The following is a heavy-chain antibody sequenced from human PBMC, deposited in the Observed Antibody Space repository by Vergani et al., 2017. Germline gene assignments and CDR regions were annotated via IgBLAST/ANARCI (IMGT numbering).Heavy chain of an antibody. CDR3: ARGGRMVRGVINWFDP. V-gene: IGHV4-34*01. D-gene: IGHD3-10*01. CDR2: INHSGST. CDR1: GGSFSGYY. Sequence: QVQLQQWGAGLLKPSETLSLTCAVYGGSFSGYYWSWIRQPPGKGLEWIGEINHSGSTNYNPSLKSRVTISVDTSKNQFSLKRSSVTAADTAVYYCARGGRMVRGVINWFDPWGQGTLVTVSS. J-gene: IGHJ5*02.